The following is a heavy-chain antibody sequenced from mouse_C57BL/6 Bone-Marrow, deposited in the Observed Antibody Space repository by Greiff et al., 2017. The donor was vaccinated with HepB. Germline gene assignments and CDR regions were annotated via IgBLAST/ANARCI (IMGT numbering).Heavy chain of an antibody. Sequence: QVQLQQPGTELVKPGASVKLSCKASGYTFTSYWMHWVKQRPGQGLEWIGNINPSNGGTNYNEKFKSKATLTVDTSSSTAYMQLSSLTSEDSAVYYCASGVTTVVAFDYWGQGTTLTVSS. CDR1: GYTFTSYW. CDR2: INPSNGGT. J-gene: IGHJ2*01. V-gene: IGHV1-53*01. D-gene: IGHD1-1*01. CDR3: ASGVTTVVAFDY.